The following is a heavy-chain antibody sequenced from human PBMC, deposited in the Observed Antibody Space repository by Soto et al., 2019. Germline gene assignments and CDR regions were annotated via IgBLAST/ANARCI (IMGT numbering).Heavy chain of an antibody. CDR2: ISRDGSNK. CDR3: AKDLYGPGSFYSYGMDV. J-gene: IGHJ6*02. V-gene: IGHV3-30*18. D-gene: IGHD3-10*01. CDR1: GFTFSSYD. Sequence: PGGSLRFSCAASGFTFSSYDMHWVRQAPGKGLEWVAVISRDGSNKYYADSVKGRFTISRDNSRNTLHLQVNSLRGEDTAVYLCAKDLYGPGSFYSYGMDVWGQGTTVTVSS.